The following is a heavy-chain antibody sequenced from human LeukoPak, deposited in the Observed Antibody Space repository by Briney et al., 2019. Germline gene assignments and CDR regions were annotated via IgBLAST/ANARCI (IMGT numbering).Heavy chain of an antibody. V-gene: IGHV4-30-4*01. CDR2: IYYSGST. CDR3: AIYYDSSGYYYPRRDAFDI. D-gene: IGHD3-22*01. J-gene: IGHJ3*02. Sequence: SETLSLTCTVSGGSISSGDYYWSWIRQPPGKGLEWIGYIYYSGSTYYNPSLKSRVTISVDTSKNQFSLKLSSVSAADTAVYYCAIYYDSSGYYYPRRDAFDIWGQGTMVTVSS. CDR1: GGSISSGDYY.